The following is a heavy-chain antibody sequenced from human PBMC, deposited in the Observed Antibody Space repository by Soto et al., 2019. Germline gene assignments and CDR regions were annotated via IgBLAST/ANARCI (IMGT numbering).Heavy chain of an antibody. CDR1: GFSLTTSGVS. Sequence: QITLKESGPTLVKPTQTLTLTCTFSGFSLTTSGVSVGWIRQPPGKALEWVAFIDWNDDKRYSPSLKSRLTITKDNSKKQVALTMTNMDPVDTATYYCAYRVGSRGSFDYWGPGTLVTVSS. J-gene: IGHJ4*02. D-gene: IGHD6-25*01. CDR2: IDWNDDK. CDR3: AYRVGSRGSFDY. V-gene: IGHV2-5*01.